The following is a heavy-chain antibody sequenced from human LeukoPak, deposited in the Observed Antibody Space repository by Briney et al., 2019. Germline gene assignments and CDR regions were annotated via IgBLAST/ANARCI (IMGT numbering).Heavy chain of an antibody. J-gene: IGHJ6*02. Sequence: GASVKVSCKASGYTFTSYDINWVRQATGQGLEWMGWINTNTGNPTYAQGFTGRFVFSLDTSVSTAYLEISSLKAEDTAVYYCARARYCIGTTCPAGYYGMDVWGQGTTVTVSS. CDR2: INTNTGNP. D-gene: IGHD2/OR15-2a*01. CDR1: GYTFTSYD. CDR3: ARARYCIGTTCPAGYYGMDV. V-gene: IGHV7-4-1*02.